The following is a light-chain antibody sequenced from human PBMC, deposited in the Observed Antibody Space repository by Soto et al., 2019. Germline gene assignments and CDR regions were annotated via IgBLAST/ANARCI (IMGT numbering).Light chain of an antibody. J-gene: IGKJ5*01. CDR3: QQTYSTPQP. V-gene: IGKV1-39*01. Sequence: IQVTQSPSSLSASVGERVTITCRASQSISRHLNWYQQKHGKAPKLLINIASSLQSGVPSRFSGSGSGTDFTLTISNVQPEDFATYYCQQTYSTPQPFGQGTRLEIK. CDR2: IAS. CDR1: QSISRH.